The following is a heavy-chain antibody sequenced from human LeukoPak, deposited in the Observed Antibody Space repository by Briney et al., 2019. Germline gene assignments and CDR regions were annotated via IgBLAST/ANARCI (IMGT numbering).Heavy chain of an antibody. J-gene: IGHJ4*02. CDR3: ARVWDTNFEY. CDR2: INSDGSST. V-gene: IGHV3-74*01. CDR1: GFTFSSYW. D-gene: IGHD3-16*01. Sequence: PGGSLRLSCAASGFTFSSYWMHWVRQAPGRGVVWVSRINSDGSSTIYADSVKGRFTISRDNANNTLYLQMNGQRREDTAVYYCARVWDTNFEYWGQGTLVTVSS.